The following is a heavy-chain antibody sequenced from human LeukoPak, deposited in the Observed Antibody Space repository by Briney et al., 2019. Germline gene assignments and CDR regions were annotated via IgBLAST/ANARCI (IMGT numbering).Heavy chain of an antibody. Sequence: SETLSLTCTVSGGSISSYYWSWIRQPAGKGLEWIGRIYTSGSTNYNPSLKSRVTMSVDTSKNQFSLKLSSVTAADTAVYYCARAYPPIYGSGSPYYYYYYMDVWGKGTTVTISS. V-gene: IGHV4-4*07. CDR1: GGSISSYY. J-gene: IGHJ6*03. D-gene: IGHD3-10*01. CDR2: IYTSGST. CDR3: ARAYPPIYGSGSPYYYYYYMDV.